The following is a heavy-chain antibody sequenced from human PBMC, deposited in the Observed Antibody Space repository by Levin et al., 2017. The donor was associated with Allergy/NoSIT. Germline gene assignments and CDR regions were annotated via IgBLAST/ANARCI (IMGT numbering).Heavy chain of an antibody. CDR2: IYYSGST. CDR1: GGSISSSSYY. D-gene: IGHD3-10*01. CDR3: AKYYYGSGEDY. V-gene: IGHV4-39*01. Sequence: PSETLSLTCTVSGGSISSSSYYWGWIRQPPGKGLEWIGSIYYSGSTYYNPSLKSRVTISVDTSKNQFSLKLSSVTAADTAVYYCAKYYYGSGEDYWGQGTLVTVSS. J-gene: IGHJ4*02.